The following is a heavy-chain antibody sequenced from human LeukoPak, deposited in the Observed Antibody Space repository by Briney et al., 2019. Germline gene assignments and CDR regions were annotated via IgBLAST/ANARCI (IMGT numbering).Heavy chain of an antibody. J-gene: IGHJ4*02. CDR2: IIPIFGTA. D-gene: IGHD5-12*01. V-gene: IGHV1-69*01. CDR1: GGTFSSYA. CDR3: AKLGGYSGYDLADY. Sequence: SVKVSCKASGGTFSSYAISWVRQAPGQGLEWMGGIIPIFGTANYAQKFQGRVTITADESTSTAYMELSSLRSEDTAVYYCAKLGGYSGYDLADYWGQGTLVSVSS.